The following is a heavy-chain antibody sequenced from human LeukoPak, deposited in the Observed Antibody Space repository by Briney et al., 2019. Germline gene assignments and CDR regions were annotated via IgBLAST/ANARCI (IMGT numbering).Heavy chain of an antibody. CDR2: IYSGGST. CDR1: GFTFSDYY. Sequence: GGSLRLSCAASGFTFSDYYMSWIRQAPGKGLEWVSVIYSGGSTHYADSVKGRFTISRDNAKNSLYLQMNSLRAEDTAVYYCASNPTSDYSNYYYYYYMDVWGKGTTVTVSS. J-gene: IGHJ6*03. D-gene: IGHD4-11*01. V-gene: IGHV3-11*04. CDR3: ASNPTSDYSNYYYYYYMDV.